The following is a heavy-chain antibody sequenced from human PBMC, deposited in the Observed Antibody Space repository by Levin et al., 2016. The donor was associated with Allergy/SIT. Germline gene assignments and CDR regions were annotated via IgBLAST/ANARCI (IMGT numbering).Heavy chain of an antibody. CDR1: GGSVNSGSYY. J-gene: IGHJ6*02. CDR3: ARVALVPGHHYYGMDV. CDR2: IFYSGSS. Sequence: SETLSLTCTVSGGSVNSGSYYWSWIRQPPGKGLEWIGYIFYSGSSNYNASLKSRVTISVDTSKNQFSLNLRSVTAADTAVYYCARVALVPGHHYYGMDVWGHGTTVTVSS. D-gene: IGHD2-2*01. V-gene: IGHV4-61*01.